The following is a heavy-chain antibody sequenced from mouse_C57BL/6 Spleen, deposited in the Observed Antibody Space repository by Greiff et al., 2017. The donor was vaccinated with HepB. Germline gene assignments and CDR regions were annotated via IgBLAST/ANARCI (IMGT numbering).Heavy chain of an antibody. CDR2: ISSGSSTT. V-gene: IGHV5-17*01. Sequence: EVQLVESGGGLVKPGGSLKLSCAASGFTFSDYGMHWVRQAPEKGLEWVAYISSGSSTTYYADTVKGRFTISRDNAKNTLFLQMTSLRSEDTAMYYCARYSTVVDYFDYWGQGTTLTVSS. CDR1: GFTFSDYG. J-gene: IGHJ2*01. D-gene: IGHD1-1*01. CDR3: ARYSTVVDYFDY.